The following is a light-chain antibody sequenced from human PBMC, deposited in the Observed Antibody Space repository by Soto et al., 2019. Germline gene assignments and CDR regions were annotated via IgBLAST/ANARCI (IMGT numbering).Light chain of an antibody. J-gene: IGKJ1*01. Sequence: DIQMTQSPSSLSASVGDRVTVTCRAGQSISRYLNWYQQRPGKAPKLLIYSASTLQTGVPSRFSGSGSGTEFTLTISSLQSEDFAVYYCQQYNDWPPDGTFGQGTKVDI. CDR1: QSISRY. CDR3: QQYNDWPPDGT. CDR2: SAS. V-gene: IGKV1-39*01.